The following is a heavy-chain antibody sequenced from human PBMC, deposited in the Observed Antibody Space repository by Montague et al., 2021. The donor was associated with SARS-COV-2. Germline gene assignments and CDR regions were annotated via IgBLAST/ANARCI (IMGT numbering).Heavy chain of an antibody. V-gene: IGHV4-59*08. D-gene: IGHD3-16*01. J-gene: IGHJ6*02. Sequence: SETLSLTCTVSGVSFSGYYWTWIRQPPGKRLEWIGYVNYNGSTNFNPSLKSRVTISVDTSKNQFSLRLSSVTAADTAVYYCAGYERYRNYDSPNYAMDVWGQGATVTVSS. CDR2: VNYNGST. CDR1: GVSFSGYY. CDR3: AGYERYRNYDSPNYAMDV.